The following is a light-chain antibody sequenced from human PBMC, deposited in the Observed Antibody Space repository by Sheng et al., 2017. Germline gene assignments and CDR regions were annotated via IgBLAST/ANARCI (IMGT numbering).Light chain of an antibody. CDR1: ILTKRY. V-gene: IGLV3-27*01. CDR2: KDY. Sequence: SYELTQPSSVSVSPGQTARITCSGDILTKRYVRWFQQRPGQAPILVIYKDYERPSGIPXRFSGSSSGTTVTLTISGAHVEDEAEYYCYSAADNSGVFGGGTKLTVL. J-gene: IGLJ3*02. CDR3: YSAADNSGV.